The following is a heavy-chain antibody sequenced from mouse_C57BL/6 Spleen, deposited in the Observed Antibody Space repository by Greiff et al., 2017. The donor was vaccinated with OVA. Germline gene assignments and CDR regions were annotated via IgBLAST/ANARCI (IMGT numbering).Heavy chain of an antibody. CDR3: ARLITTVVPYAMDY. D-gene: IGHD1-1*01. J-gene: IGHJ4*01. CDR2: IHPNSGST. Sequence: VQLQQPGAELVKPGASVKLSCKASGYTFTSYWMHWVKQRPGQGLEWIGMIHPNSGSTNYNEKFKSKATLTVDKSSSTAYMQLSSLTSEDSAVXDCARLITTVVPYAMDYWGQGTSVTVSA. V-gene: IGHV1-64*01. CDR1: GYTFTSYW.